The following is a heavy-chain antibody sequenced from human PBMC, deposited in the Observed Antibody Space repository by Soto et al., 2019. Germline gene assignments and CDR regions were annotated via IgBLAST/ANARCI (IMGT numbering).Heavy chain of an antibody. CDR3: ARGQYYLDSSAPPVNRFDP. CDR2: INHSGST. J-gene: IGHJ5*02. CDR1: GGSFSGYY. D-gene: IGHD3-22*01. Sequence: QVQLQQWGAGLLKPSETLSLTCAVYGGSFSGYYWSWIRQPPGKGLEWIGEINHSGSTNYNPSLKSRVTISVDTSKHQFSLKLSSVAAVDPALYYCARGQYYLDSSAPPVNRFDPRGQGTLVTVSP. V-gene: IGHV4-34*01.